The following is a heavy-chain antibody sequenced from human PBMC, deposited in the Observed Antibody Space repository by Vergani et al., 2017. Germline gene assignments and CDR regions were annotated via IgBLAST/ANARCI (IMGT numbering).Heavy chain of an antibody. CDR2: IWYDGRNK. J-gene: IGHJ4*02. D-gene: IGHD6-13*01. CDR3: ARDRAAAGPDY. Sequence: QVHLVDSGGGVVQPGRSLRLSCAASGFTFGSFGMHWVRQAPGKGLEWVAVIWYDGRNKQYADSVKGRFTVSRDNYQSTLYLQMNSLRAEDTAMYYCARDRAAAGPDYWGQGTLVTVSS. V-gene: IGHV3-33*01. CDR1: GFTFGSFG.